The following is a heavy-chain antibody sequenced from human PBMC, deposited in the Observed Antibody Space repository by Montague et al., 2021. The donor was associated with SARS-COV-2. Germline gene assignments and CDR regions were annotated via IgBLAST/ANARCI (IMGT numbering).Heavy chain of an antibody. J-gene: IGHJ6*03. Sequence: SETLSLTCAVHGSSFSGYYWNWIRQSPGKGLEWIGEINHGGSTKFSPSLKGRLTISTDTSKNQFSLKLTPVAAADTAVYYCARLRDGVVPSPILGVGPFYSYYYMDVWGRGTPVTVSS. D-gene: IGHD3-10*01. CDR3: ARLRDGVVPSPILGVGPFYSYYYMDV. CDR2: INHGGST. CDR1: GSSFSGYY. V-gene: IGHV4-34*01.